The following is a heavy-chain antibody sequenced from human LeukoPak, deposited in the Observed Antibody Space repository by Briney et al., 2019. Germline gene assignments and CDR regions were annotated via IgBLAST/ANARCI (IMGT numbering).Heavy chain of an antibody. Sequence: GGSLRLSCKNPGYSFTSYWIGWVRQMPGKGLEWMGFIYPGDSDTRYSPSFQGHVIISVDKSITTAYLQWSSLKASDTAMYYCARGDGTRLDYWGQGTLVTVSS. CDR1: GYSFTSYW. J-gene: IGHJ4*02. CDR3: ARGDGTRLDY. CDR2: IYPGDSDT. D-gene: IGHD3-16*01. V-gene: IGHV5-51*01.